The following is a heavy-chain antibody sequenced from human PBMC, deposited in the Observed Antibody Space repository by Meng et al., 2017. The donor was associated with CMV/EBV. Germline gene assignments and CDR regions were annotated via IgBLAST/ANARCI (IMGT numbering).Heavy chain of an antibody. CDR2: INPNSGGT. CDR3: ARELAARNWFDP. V-gene: IGHV1-2*02. Sequence: ASVKVSCKASGYTFTGYYMHWVRQAPGQGLEWMGWINPNSGGTNYAQKFQGRVTMTRDTSISTAYMELSRLRSDDTAVYYCARELAARNWFDPWGQGTLVTVSS. J-gene: IGHJ5*02. CDR1: GYTFTGYY. D-gene: IGHD6-6*01.